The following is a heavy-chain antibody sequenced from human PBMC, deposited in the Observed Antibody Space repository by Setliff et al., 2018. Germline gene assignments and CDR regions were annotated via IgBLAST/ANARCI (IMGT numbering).Heavy chain of an antibody. V-gene: IGHV3-30-3*01. CDR2: ISYDGNKI. CDR3: TRGAISGHDLGSPY. J-gene: IGHJ4*02. Sequence: PGGSLRLSCAASGFTFTNYAMHSVRQAPGKGLEWVALISYDGNKIYYADSVRGRFTISRDTSKNTVFLQMNSLRPDDTAVYYCTRGAISGHDLGSPYWGQGTLVTVSS. CDR1: GFTFTNYA. D-gene: IGHD5-12*01.